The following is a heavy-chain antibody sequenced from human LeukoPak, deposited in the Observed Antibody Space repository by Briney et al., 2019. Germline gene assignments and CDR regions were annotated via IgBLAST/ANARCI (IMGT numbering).Heavy chain of an antibody. CDR2: IIPIFGTA. J-gene: IGHJ6*03. CDR3: ARALDDFWSGYYHNYYYYMDV. Sequence: ASVKVSCKASGGTFSSYAISWVRQAPGQGLEWMGGIIPIFGTANYAQKFQGRVTITADKSTSTAYMELSSLRSEDTAVYYCARALDDFWSGYYHNYYYYMDVWGKGTTVTVSS. D-gene: IGHD3-3*01. V-gene: IGHV1-69*06. CDR1: GGTFSSYA.